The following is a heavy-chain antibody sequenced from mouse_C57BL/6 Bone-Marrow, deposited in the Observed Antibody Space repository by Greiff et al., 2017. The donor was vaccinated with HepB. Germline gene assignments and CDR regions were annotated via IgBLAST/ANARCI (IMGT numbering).Heavy chain of an antibody. CDR3: ARDLLLWYFDV. CDR1: GFTFSDYY. V-gene: IGHV5-16*01. CDR2: INYDGSST. Sequence: DVQLQESEGGLVQPGSSMKLSCTASGFTFSDYYMAWVRQVPEKGLEWVANINYDGSSTYYLDSLKSRFIISRDNAKNILYLQMSSLKSEDTATYYCARDLLLWYFDVWGTGTTVTVSS. J-gene: IGHJ1*03.